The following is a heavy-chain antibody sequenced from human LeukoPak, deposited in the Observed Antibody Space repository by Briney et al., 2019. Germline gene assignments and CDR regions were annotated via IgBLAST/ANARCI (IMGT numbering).Heavy chain of an antibody. V-gene: IGHV3-23*01. CDR3: AKGSGYDTDFDY. J-gene: IGHJ4*02. CDR1: GFSFSDYA. CDR2: ISGSGDNT. Sequence: PGGSLRLSCAASGFSFSDYAMSWVRQTPGKGPEWVSGISGSGDNTYYADSVKGRFTISRDNSKNTLYLQMNSLRAEDTAVYYCAKGSGYDTDFDYWGQGTLVTVSS. D-gene: IGHD3-9*01.